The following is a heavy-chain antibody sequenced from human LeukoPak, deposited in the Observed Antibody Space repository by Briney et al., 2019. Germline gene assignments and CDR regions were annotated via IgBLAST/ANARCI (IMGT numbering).Heavy chain of an antibody. CDR3: ARDFLRDYGDPFDS. J-gene: IGHJ4*02. CDR1: GYTFTSYG. D-gene: IGHD4-17*01. CDR2: ISAYDGNT. V-gene: IGHV1-18*01. Sequence: ASVKVSCKASGYTFTSYGFSWVRQAPGQGLEWMGWISAYDGNTNYAQKLQGRVTMTTDTSTSTAYMELRSLRSDDTAVYYCARDFLRDYGDPFDSWGQGTLVTVSS.